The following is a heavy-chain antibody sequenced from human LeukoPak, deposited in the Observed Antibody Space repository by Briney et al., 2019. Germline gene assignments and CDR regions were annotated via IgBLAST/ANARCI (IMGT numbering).Heavy chain of an antibody. J-gene: IGHJ4*02. CDR3: AKQSAGSAAWYSLHYDF. D-gene: IGHD6-13*01. CDR1: GFTLSSYA. CDR2: VDGGGGGT. Sequence: GGSLRLTCAASGFTLSSYAMTWVRQAPGRGLEWVSSVDGGGGGTYYADSVKGRFTISRDNSKDTLYLQMNGLRAEDTAVYFCAKQSAGSAAWYSLHYDFWGQGTLVTVSS. V-gene: IGHV3-23*01.